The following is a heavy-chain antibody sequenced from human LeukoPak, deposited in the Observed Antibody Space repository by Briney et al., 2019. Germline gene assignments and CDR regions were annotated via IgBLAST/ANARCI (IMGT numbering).Heavy chain of an antibody. V-gene: IGHV3-21*01. CDR1: GFTFSSYS. CDR2: ISSSSSYI. CDR3: ARAGYCSGGSCAKIGGTPFDY. D-gene: IGHD2-15*01. J-gene: IGHJ4*02. Sequence: KSGGSLRLSCAASGFTFSSYSMNWVRQAPGKGLEWVSSISSSSSYIYYADSVKGRFTISRDNAKNSLYLQMNSLRAEDTAVYYCARAGYCSGGSCAKIGGTPFDYWGQGTLVTVSS.